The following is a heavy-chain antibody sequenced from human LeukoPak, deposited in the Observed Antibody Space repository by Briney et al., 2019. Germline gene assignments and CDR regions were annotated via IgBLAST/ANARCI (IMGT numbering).Heavy chain of an antibody. CDR3: ANSLWTGYGAPFDY. Sequence: PSETLSLTCTVSGDSIRGYYWNWIRQPPGRGLEWIGYIFYTGSTNYNPSRKSRVTISLDTSKNLFSLNLISVTAADTAVYYCANSLWTGYGAPFDYRGQGTLVTVSS. V-gene: IGHV4-59*01. CDR2: IFYTGST. CDR1: GDSIRGYY. J-gene: IGHJ4*02. D-gene: IGHD3/OR15-3a*01.